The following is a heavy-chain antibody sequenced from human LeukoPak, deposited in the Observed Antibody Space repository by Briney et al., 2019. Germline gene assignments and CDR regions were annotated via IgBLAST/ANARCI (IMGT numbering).Heavy chain of an antibody. V-gene: IGHV3-30*02. CDR1: GFTFSSYG. Sequence: PGGSLRLSCAASGFTFSSYGMHWVRQAPGKGLEWVAFIRYDGSNKYYADSVKGRFTISRDNSKNTLYLQMNSLRAEDTAVYYCATHVLRFLEWVPDSWGQGTLVTVSS. D-gene: IGHD3-3*01. CDR3: ATHVLRFLEWVPDS. CDR2: IRYDGSNK. J-gene: IGHJ4*02.